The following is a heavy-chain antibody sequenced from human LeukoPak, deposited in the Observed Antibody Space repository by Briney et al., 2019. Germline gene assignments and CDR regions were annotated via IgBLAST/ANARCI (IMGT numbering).Heavy chain of an antibody. J-gene: IGHJ4*02. CDR3: ARLGSYHDF. CDR2: IHPSGAS. D-gene: IGHD1-26*01. Sequence: PSETLSLTCTVSGASISNYYGSWVRQTPEKGLEWMGHIHPSGASRYYPPLESRLPLQIDTSRNHLSLKLTSVTAPDTAVYFCARLGSYHDFWGQGALVTVSS. V-gene: IGHV4-4*09. CDR1: GASISNYY.